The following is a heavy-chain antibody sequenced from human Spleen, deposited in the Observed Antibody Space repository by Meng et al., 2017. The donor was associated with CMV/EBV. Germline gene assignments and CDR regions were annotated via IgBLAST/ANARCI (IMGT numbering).Heavy chain of an antibody. CDR1: GGTFSNPA. CDR2: TIPVLGIV. V-gene: IGHV1-69*10. Sequence: SVKVSCKASGGTFSNPAICWVRQAPGQGLEWMGGTIPVLGIVNYAQKFQGRVTITADKSTSTAYMELSSLRSEDTAVYYCASRIAAAGFGYYGMDVWGQGTTVTVSS. D-gene: IGHD6-13*01. J-gene: IGHJ6*02. CDR3: ASRIAAAGFGYYGMDV.